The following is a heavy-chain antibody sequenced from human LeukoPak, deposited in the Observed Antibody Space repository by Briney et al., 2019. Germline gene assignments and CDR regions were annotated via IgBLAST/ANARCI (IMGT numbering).Heavy chain of an antibody. J-gene: IGHJ4*02. D-gene: IGHD3-10*01. CDR2: ISSGSSYI. CDR1: GFTFSRYT. V-gene: IGHV3-21*01. Sequence: PWVSLRLSCAASGFTFSRYTMNWVRQAPGKGLEWVSSISSGSSYIYYADSLKGRFTNSRDNAKNSLYLQMNSLRAEDTAVYYCARGGITMGRGVNNWGRGTLVTVSS. CDR3: ARGGITMGRGVNN.